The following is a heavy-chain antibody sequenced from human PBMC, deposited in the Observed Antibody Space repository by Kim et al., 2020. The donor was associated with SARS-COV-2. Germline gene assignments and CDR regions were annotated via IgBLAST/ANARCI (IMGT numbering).Heavy chain of an antibody. CDR3: ARGGPADEDWFDP. D-gene: IGHD3-16*01. V-gene: IGHV3-33*01. CDR2: IWYDGSNK. J-gene: IGHJ5*02. CDR1: GFTFSSYG. Sequence: GGSLRLSCAASGFTFSSYGMHWVRQAPGKGLEWVAVIWYDGSNKYYADSVKGRFTISRDNSKNTLYLQMNSLRAEDTAVYYCARGGPADEDWFDPWGQGTLVTVSS.